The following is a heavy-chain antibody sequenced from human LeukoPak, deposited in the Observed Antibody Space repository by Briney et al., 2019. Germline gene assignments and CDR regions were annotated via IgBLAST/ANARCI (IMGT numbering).Heavy chain of an antibody. CDR1: GFTFSDYY. V-gene: IGHV3-11*04. Sequence: GGSLRLSRAASGFTFSDYYMSWIRQAPGKGLEWVSYISSSGSTIYYADSVKGRFTISRDNAKNSLYLQMNSLRAEDTAVYYCARDQTYYDSSGYYGLGYWGQGTLVTVSS. J-gene: IGHJ4*02. CDR2: ISSSGSTI. CDR3: ARDQTYYDSSGYYGLGY. D-gene: IGHD3-22*01.